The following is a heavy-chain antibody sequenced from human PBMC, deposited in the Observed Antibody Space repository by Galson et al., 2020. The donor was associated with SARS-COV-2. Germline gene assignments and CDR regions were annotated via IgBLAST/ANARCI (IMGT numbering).Heavy chain of an antibody. CDR3: AKGLSSWELLAPFDI. J-gene: IGHJ3*02. CDR2: ISDDGTNK. Sequence: GESLKISCAASGFTFSSYGIHWVRQAPGQGLEWVAVISDDGTNKYYADSVKGRFTISRDNSKNTLYLQMNSLRTEDTAAYYCAKGLSSWELLAPFDIWGQGTVVTVSS. D-gene: IGHD1-26*01. V-gene: IGHV3-30*18. CDR1: GFTFSSYG.